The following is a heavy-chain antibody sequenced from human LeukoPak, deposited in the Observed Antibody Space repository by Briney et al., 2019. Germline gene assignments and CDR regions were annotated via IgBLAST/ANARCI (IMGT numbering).Heavy chain of an antibody. V-gene: IGHV5-51*01. CDR3: ATIPLLISATGTTDPFYFDY. D-gene: IGHD1-1*01. CDR2: IYPGDSDT. J-gene: IGHJ4*02. CDR1: GYRFTSYW. Sequence: GESLKISFKGSGYRFTSYWIGWVRPMPGKGLEWMGIIYPGDSDTRYSPSFQGQVTISADKSISTAYLQWSSLKASDTAMYYYATIPLLISATGTTDPFYFDYWGQGTLVTVSS.